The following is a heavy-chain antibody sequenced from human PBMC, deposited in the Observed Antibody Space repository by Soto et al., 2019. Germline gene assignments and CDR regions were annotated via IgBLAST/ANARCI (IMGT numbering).Heavy chain of an antibody. CDR1: GFSLSTSGVG. J-gene: IGHJ6*02. Sequence: QITLKESGPTLVKPTQTLTLTCTFSGFSLSTSGVGVGWIRQPPGKALEWLGFIYWNDDKRYSPSLKSRLTTAKDTAKHQVVLSMAHMAPVETAPYYGAKVDFYCYGMDVWGQGTTVTVSS. V-gene: IGHV2-5*01. CDR2: IYWNDDK. CDR3: AKVDFYCYGMDV.